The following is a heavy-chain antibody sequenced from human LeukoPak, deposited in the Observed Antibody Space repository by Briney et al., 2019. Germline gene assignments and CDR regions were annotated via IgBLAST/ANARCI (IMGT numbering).Heavy chain of an antibody. CDR3: ARGSMVRGPDRGFYFYYMDV. D-gene: IGHD3-10*01. CDR2: IIPVFNSV. V-gene: IGHV1-69*06. Sequence: RASVKVSCKASGGTSGIYALSWVRQAPGQGLEWVGGIIPVFNSVNYAQTFQGRATITADKSTGTGFMELSSLRSEDTAIYFCARGSMVRGPDRGFYFYYMDVWGEGTTVTVAS. J-gene: IGHJ6*03. CDR1: GGTSGIYA.